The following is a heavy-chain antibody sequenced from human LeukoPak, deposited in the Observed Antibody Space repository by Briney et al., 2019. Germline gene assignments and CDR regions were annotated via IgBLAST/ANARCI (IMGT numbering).Heavy chain of an antibody. V-gene: IGHV3-30-3*01. J-gene: IGHJ4*02. D-gene: IGHD4-17*01. CDR2: ILYDGSNQ. CDR1: GFTFSTYA. CDR3: ARDFRDYRDYVAYFDS. Sequence: PGRSLRLSCAASGFTFSTYAMHWVRQAPGKGLEWVAVILYDGSNQYYRDSVKGRFTVSRDNSRNTLYLQMNSLKVEETAVYFCARDFRDYRDYVAYFDSWGQGTLVTVSS.